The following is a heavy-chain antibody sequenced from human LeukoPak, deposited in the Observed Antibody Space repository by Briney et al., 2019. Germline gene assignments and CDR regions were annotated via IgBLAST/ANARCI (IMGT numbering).Heavy chain of an antibody. CDR3: ARLTYYYDSSGFENDY. CDR1: GGTFSSYA. Sequence: ASVKVCCTASGGTFSSYAISWVRQAPGQGLEWMGGIIPIFGTANYAQKFQGRVTITADESTSTAYMELSSLRSEDTAVYYCARLTYYYDSSGFENDYWGQGTLVTVSS. J-gene: IGHJ4*02. D-gene: IGHD3-22*01. CDR2: IIPIFGTA. V-gene: IGHV1-69*13.